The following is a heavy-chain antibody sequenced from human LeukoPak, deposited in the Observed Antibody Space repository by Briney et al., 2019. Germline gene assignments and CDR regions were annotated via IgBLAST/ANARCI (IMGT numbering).Heavy chain of an antibody. J-gene: IGHJ3*02. D-gene: IGHD4-23*01. V-gene: IGHV3-23*01. CDR3: AATVVTPGVFDI. CDR2: ISGSGGST. Sequence: PGGSLRLSCAASGFTFSSYAMSWVRQAPGKGLEWVLAISGSGGSTYYADSVKGRFTISRDNSKNTLYLQMNSLRAEDTAVYYCAATVVTPGVFDIWAKGQWSPSLQ. CDR1: GFTFSSYA.